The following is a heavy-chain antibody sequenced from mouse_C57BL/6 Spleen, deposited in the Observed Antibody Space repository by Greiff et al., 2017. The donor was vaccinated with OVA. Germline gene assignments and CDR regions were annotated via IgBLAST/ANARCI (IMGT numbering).Heavy chain of an antibody. CDR1: GYSITSGYY. V-gene: IGHV3-6*01. CDR2: ISYDGSN. D-gene: IGHD1-1*01. J-gene: IGHJ1*03. Sequence: EVKLMESGPGLVKPSQSLSLTCSVTGYSITSGYYWNWIRQFPGNKLEWMGYISYDGSNNYNPSLKNRISITRDTSKNQYFLKLNSVTTEDTATYCCTSGTSSYWYFDVWGTGTTVTVSS. CDR3: TSGTSSYWYFDV.